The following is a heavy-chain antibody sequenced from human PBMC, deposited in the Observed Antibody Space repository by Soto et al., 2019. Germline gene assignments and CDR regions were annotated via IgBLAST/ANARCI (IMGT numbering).Heavy chain of an antibody. CDR3: ARVNQRGYSYGSFGY. V-gene: IGHV1-2*04. D-gene: IGHD5-18*01. J-gene: IGHJ4*02. CDR1: GYTFTGYY. CDR2: INPNSGGT. Sequence: QVQLVQSGAEVKKPGASVKVSCKASGYTFTGYYMHWVRQAPGQGLEWMGWINPNSGGTNYAQKFQGWVTMTRDTSISTAYMELSRLRSDDTAVYYCARVNQRGYSYGSFGYWGQGTLVTVSS.